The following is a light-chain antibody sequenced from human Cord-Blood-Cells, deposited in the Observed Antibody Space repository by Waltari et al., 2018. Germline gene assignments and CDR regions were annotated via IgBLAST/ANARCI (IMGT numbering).Light chain of an antibody. CDR2: EGS. Sequence: QSALTEPASASGSPGQSITISCTGTTSDVGRYNLVSWYQQHPGKATKLMIYEGSKRPSGVSNRFSGSKSGNTASLTISGLQAEDEADYYCCSYAGSSTVVFCGGTKLTVL. CDR3: CSYAGSSTVV. V-gene: IGLV2-23*01. CDR1: TSDVGRYNL. J-gene: IGLJ2*01.